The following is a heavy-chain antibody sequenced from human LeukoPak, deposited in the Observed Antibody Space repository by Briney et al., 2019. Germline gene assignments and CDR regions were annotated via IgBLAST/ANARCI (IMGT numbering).Heavy chain of an antibody. D-gene: IGHD2-15*01. J-gene: IGHJ4*02. CDR3: ASLPPRKIVYGSD. Sequence: GGSLRLSCVASRFTFNKYYMSWVRQAPGKGLQWVANINPDGSEKYYVDSVKGRFTISRDNAKNSLYLQMNSLRAEDTAVYYCASLPPRKIVYGSDWGQGTLVTVSS. CDR1: RFTFNKYY. CDR2: INPDGSEK. V-gene: IGHV3-7*01.